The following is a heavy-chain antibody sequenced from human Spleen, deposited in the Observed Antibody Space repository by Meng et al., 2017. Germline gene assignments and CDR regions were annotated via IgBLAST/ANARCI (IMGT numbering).Heavy chain of an antibody. Sequence: VPLVECAAALWKPRMSSALTWSGSGWFFSSSYLSWDRQPPGKGLEWIGEINHSGRTNYNPSLESRATISVDTSQNNLSLKLSSVTAADSAVYYCARGPTTMAHDFDYWGQGTLVTVSS. J-gene: IGHJ4*02. CDR2: INHSGRT. V-gene: IGHV4-34*01. D-gene: IGHD4-11*01. CDR1: GWFFSSSY. CDR3: ARGPTTMAHDFDY.